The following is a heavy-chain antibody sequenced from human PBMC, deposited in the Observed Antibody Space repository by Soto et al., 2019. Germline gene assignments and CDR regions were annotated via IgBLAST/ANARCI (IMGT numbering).Heavy chain of an antibody. Sequence: QVQLVQSGAEVKKPGASVKVCCKASGYTFTSYDINWVRQATGQGLEWMGWMNPNSGNTGYAQKCQGRVSMTRNTSISTAYMELSSLRSEDTAVYYCVREKTSYGMDVWGQGTTVTVSS. CDR2: MNPNSGNT. J-gene: IGHJ6*02. V-gene: IGHV1-8*01. CDR3: VREKTSYGMDV. CDR1: GYTFTSYD.